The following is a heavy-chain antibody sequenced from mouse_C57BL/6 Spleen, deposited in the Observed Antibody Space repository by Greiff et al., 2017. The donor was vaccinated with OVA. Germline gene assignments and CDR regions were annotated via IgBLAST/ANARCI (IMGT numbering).Heavy chain of an antibody. CDR2: IWTGGGT. Sequence: QVQLKESGPGLVAPSQSLSITCTVSGFSFTSYAISWVRQPPGKGLEWLGVIWTGGGTNYNSALKSRLSISKDNPKSQVFLKMNSLQTDDTARYYCARFITTVVATYYYAMDYWGQGTSVTVSS. CDR3: ARFITTVVATYYYAMDY. V-gene: IGHV2-9-1*01. CDR1: GFSFTSYA. D-gene: IGHD1-1*01. J-gene: IGHJ4*01.